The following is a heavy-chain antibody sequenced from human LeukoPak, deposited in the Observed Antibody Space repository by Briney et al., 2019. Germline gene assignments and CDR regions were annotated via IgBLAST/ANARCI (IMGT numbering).Heavy chain of an antibody. CDR1: GGSFSGYY. J-gene: IGHJ2*01. V-gene: IGHV4-34*01. CDR3: ARGGNGWYFDL. Sequence: SETLSLTCAVYGGSFSGYYWSWIRQPPGKGLQWIGQIDHSGSTHSIPSLKSRVTISLDTSQSQVSLKVNSVTAADTAVYFCARGGNGWYFDLWGRGTLVTVSS. CDR2: IDHSGST. D-gene: IGHD1-14*01.